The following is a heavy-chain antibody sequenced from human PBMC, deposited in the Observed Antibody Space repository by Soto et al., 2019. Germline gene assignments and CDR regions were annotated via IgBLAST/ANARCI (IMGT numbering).Heavy chain of an antibody. Sequence: SETVSLTCTVSGGSISSGDYYWSWIRQPPGKGLEWIGYIYYSGSTYYNPSLKSRVTISVDTSKNQFSLKLSSVTAADTAVYYCARGLPVLRFLEWNNWFVPSGPATL. V-gene: IGHV4-30-4*01. J-gene: IGHJ5*02. CDR3: ARGLPVLRFLEWNNWFVP. CDR1: GGSISSGDYY. D-gene: IGHD3-3*01. CDR2: IYYSGST.